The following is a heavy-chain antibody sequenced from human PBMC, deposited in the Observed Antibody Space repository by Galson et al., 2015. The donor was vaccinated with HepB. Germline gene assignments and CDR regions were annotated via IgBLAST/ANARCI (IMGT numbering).Heavy chain of an antibody. D-gene: IGHD3-22*01. J-gene: IGHJ2*01. Sequence: SVKVSCKVSGYTLTELSMHWVRQAPGKGLEWMGGFDPEDGETIYAQKFQGRVTMTEDTSTDTAYMELSSLRSEDTAVYYCATLGGYNGSGYSPSWWYFDLWGRGTLVTVSS. CDR1: GYTLTELS. CDR3: ATLGGYNGSGYSPSWWYFDL. V-gene: IGHV1-24*01. CDR2: FDPEDGET.